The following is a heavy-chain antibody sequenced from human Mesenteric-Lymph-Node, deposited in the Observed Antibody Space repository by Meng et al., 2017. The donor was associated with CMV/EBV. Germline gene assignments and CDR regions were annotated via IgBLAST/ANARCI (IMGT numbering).Heavy chain of an antibody. J-gene: IGHJ6*02. V-gene: IGHV3-43D*03. Sequence: GGSLRLSCAASGFTFDDYAMHWVRQAPGKGLEWVSLISGDGGSTYYEDSVKGRFTISRDNSKNSLYMQMNSLRAEDTALYYCAKDIKNSGSAGDYYYYGMDVWGQGNTVTVSS. CDR3: AKDIKNSGSAGDYYYYGMDV. D-gene: IGHD1-26*01. CDR1: GFTFDDYA. CDR2: ISGDGGST.